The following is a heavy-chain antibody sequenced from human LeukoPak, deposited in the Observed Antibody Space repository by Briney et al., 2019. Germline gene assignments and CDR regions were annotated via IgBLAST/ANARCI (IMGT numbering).Heavy chain of an antibody. D-gene: IGHD6-19*01. V-gene: IGHV3-21*01. Sequence: GGSLRLSCAASGFTFSSYTMNWVRQAPGKGLEWVSSISTSSSYIYYADSVKGRFTISRDNAKNSLHLQMNSLRAEDTAVYYCARVVRHPGIAVAGTGYWGQGTLVTVSS. CDR3: ARVVRHPGIAVAGTGY. CDR2: ISTSSSYI. CDR1: GFTFSSYT. J-gene: IGHJ4*02.